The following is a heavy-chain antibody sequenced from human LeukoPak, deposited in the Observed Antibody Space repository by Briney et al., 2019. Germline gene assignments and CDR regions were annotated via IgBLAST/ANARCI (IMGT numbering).Heavy chain of an antibody. CDR2: ISWNSGSI. Sequence: GGSLRLSCAASGFTFDDYAMHWVRQAPGKGLEWVSGISWNSGSIGYADSVKGRFTISRDNAKNSLYLQMNSLRAEDTALYYRAKGYCSSTSCLVDYWGQGTLVTVSS. V-gene: IGHV3-9*01. D-gene: IGHD2-2*01. CDR1: GFTFDDYA. J-gene: IGHJ4*02. CDR3: AKGYCSSTSCLVDY.